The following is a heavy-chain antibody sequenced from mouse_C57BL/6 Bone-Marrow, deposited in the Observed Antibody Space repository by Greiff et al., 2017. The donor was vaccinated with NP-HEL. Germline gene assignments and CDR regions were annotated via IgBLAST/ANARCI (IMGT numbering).Heavy chain of an antibody. J-gene: IGHJ1*03. CDR1: GFTFSSYG. D-gene: IGHD2-3*01. Sequence: EVQLQESGGDLVKPGGSLKLSCAASGFTFSSYGMSWVRQTPDKRLEWVATISSGGSYTYYPDSVKGRFTISRDNAKNTLYLQMSSLKSEDTAMYYCARLIYDGYPTDLWYFDVWGTGTTVTVSS. CDR3: ARLIYDGYPTDLWYFDV. V-gene: IGHV5-6*01. CDR2: ISSGGSYT.